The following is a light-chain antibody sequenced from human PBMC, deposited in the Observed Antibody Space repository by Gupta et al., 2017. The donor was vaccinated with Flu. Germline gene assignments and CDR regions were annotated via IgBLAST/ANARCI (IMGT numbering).Light chain of an antibody. V-gene: IGKV1-5*03. CDR3: QQYNSYSWT. Sequence: DIQMTQSPSTLSASVGDIVTITCRSSQSINNWVAWYQQKPGKAPKLLIYKASSLEGGVPSRFSGSGSGTEFTLTISSLQPDDFATYYCQQYNSYSWTFGQGTKVEI. J-gene: IGKJ1*01. CDR2: KAS. CDR1: QSINNW.